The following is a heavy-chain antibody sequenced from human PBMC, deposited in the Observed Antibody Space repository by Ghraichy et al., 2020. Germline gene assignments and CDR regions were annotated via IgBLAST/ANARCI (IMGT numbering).Heavy chain of an antibody. CDR1: GGSITTTSNY. Sequence: SQTISLTCTVSGGSITTTSNYWGWIRQTPGKGLEWIGSIFYTGVTYYNPSLSSRVTISVDTARNQFSLNLSSMTAADTAIYYCASEYCRGGSCYRFFDYWGQGALVIVSS. V-gene: IGHV4-39*01. CDR3: ASEYCRGGSCYRFFDY. D-gene: IGHD2-15*01. CDR2: IFYTGVT. J-gene: IGHJ4*02.